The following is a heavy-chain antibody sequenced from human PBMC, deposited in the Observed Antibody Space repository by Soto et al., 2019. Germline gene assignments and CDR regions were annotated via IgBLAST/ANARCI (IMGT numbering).Heavy chain of an antibody. CDR3: ARAGGFEGWLRVPEGYYYYGMDV. J-gene: IGHJ6*02. D-gene: IGHD5-12*01. CDR2: IDPSDSYT. Sequence: PGESLKISCKGSGYSFTSYWISWVRQMPGKGLEWMGRIDPSDSYTNYSPSFQGHVTISADKSISTAYLQWSSLKASDTAMYYCARAGGFEGWLRVPEGYYYYGMDVWGQGTTVTVSS. V-gene: IGHV5-10-1*01. CDR1: GYSFTSYW.